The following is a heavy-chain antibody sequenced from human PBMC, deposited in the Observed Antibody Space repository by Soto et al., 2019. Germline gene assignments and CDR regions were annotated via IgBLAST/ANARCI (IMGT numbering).Heavy chain of an antibody. CDR3: ARVGYYGSGSYNFDY. Sequence: EVQLVESGGGLVQPGGSLRLSCAASGFTVSSNYMSWVRQAPGKGLEWVSVIYRGGSTYYADSVKGRFTISRDNSKNTLSLQMNRLRAEDTAVYYCARVGYYGSGSYNFDYWRQGTLVTVSS. CDR2: IYRGGST. J-gene: IGHJ4*02. V-gene: IGHV3-66*01. CDR1: GFTVSSNY. D-gene: IGHD3-10*01.